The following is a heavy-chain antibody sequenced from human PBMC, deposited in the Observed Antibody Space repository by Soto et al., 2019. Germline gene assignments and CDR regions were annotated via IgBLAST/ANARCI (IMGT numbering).Heavy chain of an antibody. V-gene: IGHV1-69*06. CDR3: ASSSGLLRKYGMDV. CDR1: GGTFSSYA. Sequence: SVKVSWKASGGTFSSYAISWVRQAPGQGLEWMGGIIPIFGTANYAQKFQGRVTITADKSTSTAYMELSSLRSEDTAVYYCASSSGLLRKYGMDVWGQGTTVTVSS. D-gene: IGHD6-19*01. J-gene: IGHJ6*02. CDR2: IIPIFGTA.